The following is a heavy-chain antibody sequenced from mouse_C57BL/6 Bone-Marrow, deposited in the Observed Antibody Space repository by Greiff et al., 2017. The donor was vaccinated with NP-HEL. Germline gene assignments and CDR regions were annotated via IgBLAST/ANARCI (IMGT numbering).Heavy chain of an antibody. CDR2: INPNYGTT. V-gene: IGHV1-39*01. CDR1: GYSFTDYN. J-gene: IGHJ1*03. D-gene: IGHD1-1*01. Sequence: EVQLVESGPELVKPGASVKISCKASGYSFTDYNMNWVKQSNGKSLEWIGVINPNYGTTSYNQKFKGKATLTVDQSSSTAYMQLNSLTSEDSAVYYCARLDYYGSSLRWYFDVWGTGTTVTVSS. CDR3: ARLDYYGSSLRWYFDV.